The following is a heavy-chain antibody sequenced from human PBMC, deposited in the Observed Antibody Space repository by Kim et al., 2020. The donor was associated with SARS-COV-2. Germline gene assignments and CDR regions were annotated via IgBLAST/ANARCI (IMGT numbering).Heavy chain of an antibody. V-gene: IGHV3-33*01. CDR1: GFTFSSYG. D-gene: IGHD3-22*01. J-gene: IGHJ6*02. Sequence: GGSLRLSCAASGFTFSSYGMHWVRQAPGKGLEWVAVIWSDGNNKYYADSVKGRFTISRDNSKNTLYLQMNSLRAEDTAVYYCARDLSHDSRGYYYYYYGMDVWGQGATVTVSS. CDR3: ARDLSHDSRGYYYYYYGMDV. CDR2: IWSDGNNK.